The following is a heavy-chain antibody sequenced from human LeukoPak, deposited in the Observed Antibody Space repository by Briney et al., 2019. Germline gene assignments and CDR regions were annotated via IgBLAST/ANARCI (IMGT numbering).Heavy chain of an antibody. J-gene: IGHJ2*01. D-gene: IGHD1-1*01. CDR3: AKSPTTTIYWYFDL. CDR1: GFTLDDYA. Sequence: GGSLRLSCAASGFTLDDYAMHWVRQAPGKGLEWVSGISWNSGSIGYADSVKGRFTISRDNAKNSLYLQMNSLRAEDTALYYCAKSPTTTIYWYFDLWGRGTLVTVSS. CDR2: ISWNSGSI. V-gene: IGHV3-9*01.